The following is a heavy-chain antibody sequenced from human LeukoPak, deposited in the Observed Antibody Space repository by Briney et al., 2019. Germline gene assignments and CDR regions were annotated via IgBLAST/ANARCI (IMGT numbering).Heavy chain of an antibody. D-gene: IGHD2-21*02. CDR1: GVSVNSRY. Sequence: SEALSLTCSVSGVSVNSRYWSWVRQPPEKGLEWIGYIHYSGATNYNPSLKSRVSISIDTPRNQFSLSLSSVTAADTAVYYCAREDPLTAHFDYWGQGTLVTVSS. CDR2: IHYSGAT. CDR3: AREDPLTAHFDY. J-gene: IGHJ4*02. V-gene: IGHV4-59*02.